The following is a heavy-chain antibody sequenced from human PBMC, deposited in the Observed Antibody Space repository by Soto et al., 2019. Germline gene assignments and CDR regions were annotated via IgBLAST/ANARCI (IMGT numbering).Heavy chain of an antibody. Sequence: FRYSFATYRNGWVRQMPGKGLEGMGITYPGDSDTRYSPSFQGQVTISADKSISTAYLQWSSLKASDTAMYYCARQDEFLTDYWGQGTLVTVS. J-gene: IGHJ4*02. CDR1: RYSFATYR. CDR3: ARQDEFLTDY. V-gene: IGHV5-51*01. D-gene: IGHD3-10*01. CDR2: TYPGDSDT.